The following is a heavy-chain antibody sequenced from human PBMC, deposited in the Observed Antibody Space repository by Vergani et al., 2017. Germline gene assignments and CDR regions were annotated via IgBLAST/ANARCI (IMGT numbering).Heavy chain of an antibody. CDR1: GFTFSSYA. CDR3: ATGSGGSGYVVGYYGMHV. Sequence: EVQLLESGGGLVQPGGSLRLSCAASGFTFSSYAMSWVRQAPGKGLEWVSAISGSGGSTYYADSVKGRFTISRDNSKNTLYLQMNSLRAEDTTVYYCATGSGGSGYVVGYYGMHVWGQGTTVTVSS. CDR2: ISGSGGST. V-gene: IGHV3-23*01. D-gene: IGHD2-15*01. J-gene: IGHJ6*02.